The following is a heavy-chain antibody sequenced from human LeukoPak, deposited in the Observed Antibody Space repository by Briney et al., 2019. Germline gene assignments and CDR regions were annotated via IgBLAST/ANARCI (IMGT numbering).Heavy chain of an antibody. D-gene: IGHD3-10*01. V-gene: IGHV4-34*01. CDR2: INHSGST. J-gene: IGHJ6*03. CDR3: ARGRSSMVRGYYYYYMDV. Sequence: SETLSLTCVVYGGSFSGYYCSWIRQPPGKGLEWIGEINHSGSTNYNSSLKSRVTISLDTSKNQFSLKLSSVTAADTAVYYCARGRSSMVRGYYYYYMDVWGKGTTVTISS. CDR1: GGSFSGYY.